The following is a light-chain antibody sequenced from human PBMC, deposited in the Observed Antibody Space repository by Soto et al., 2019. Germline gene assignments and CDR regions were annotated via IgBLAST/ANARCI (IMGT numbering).Light chain of an antibody. J-gene: IGKJ4*01. CDR3: QQHGSSLALT. V-gene: IGKV3-20*01. Sequence: VLTQSPGTLSLSQGETATLSCRAIQRVTSSYLAWYQQKPGQAPRLLIYGASSRATGIPDRFSGSGSGTDFTLTISRLEPEDFAVYYCQQHGSSLALTFCGGTMVDI. CDR1: QRVTSSY. CDR2: GAS.